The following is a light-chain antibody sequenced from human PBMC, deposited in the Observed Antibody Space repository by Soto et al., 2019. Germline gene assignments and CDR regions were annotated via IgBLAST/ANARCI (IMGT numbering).Light chain of an antibody. CDR2: DVV. V-gene: IGLV2-14*03. CDR1: SSDVGRFNY. CDR3: TSYATVTTLYV. J-gene: IGLJ1*01. Sequence: ALTQPASVSASPGQSITISFTGTSSDVGRFNYVSWYQQYPGKAPKLIIYDVVKRPSGISNRFSGSKSGNTASLTISGLQAEDEADYYCTSYATVTTLYVFGTGTKVTVL.